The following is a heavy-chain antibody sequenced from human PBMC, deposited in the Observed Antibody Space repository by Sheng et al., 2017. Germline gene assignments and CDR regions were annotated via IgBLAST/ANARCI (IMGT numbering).Heavy chain of an antibody. Sequence: QVQLVESGGGAVQPGGSLRLSCAASGFSFKGYAMHWVRRAPGKGLEWAAFISHDEQNQRYGDSVQGRFTVSRDNSKNTLFLEMNSLKTEDTAVYYCARLGIGVHPFAPNFDYWGQGTLVTVSS. CDR3: ARLGIGVHPFAPNFDY. D-gene: IGHD3-10*01. CDR1: GFSFKGYA. CDR2: ISHDEQNQ. V-gene: IGHV3-30*04. J-gene: IGHJ4*02.